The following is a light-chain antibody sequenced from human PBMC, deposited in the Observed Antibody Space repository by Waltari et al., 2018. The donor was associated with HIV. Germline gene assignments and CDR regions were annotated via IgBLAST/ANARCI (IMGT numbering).Light chain of an antibody. Sequence: DIQMTQSPSSLSASVGDRVTITCRASQMISNYLNWYQQKPGEAPKLLIYVASSLHRGVPSRFSGSGSGADFTLTISSLQPEEFATYYCQQSYSPPRTFGQGTRVEIK. CDR3: QQSYSPPRT. CDR2: VAS. V-gene: IGKV1-39*01. CDR1: QMISNY. J-gene: IGKJ1*01.